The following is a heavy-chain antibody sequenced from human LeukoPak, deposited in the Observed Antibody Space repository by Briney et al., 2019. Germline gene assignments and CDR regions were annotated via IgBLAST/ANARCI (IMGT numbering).Heavy chain of an antibody. CDR2: ISSSGSA. CDR3: ARLIYNPYANNWRFDY. CDR1: GGSISSYY. D-gene: IGHD1-1*01. J-gene: IGHJ4*02. Sequence: SETLSLTCTVTGGSISSYYWSWIRQPPGKGLEWIGYISSSGSANYNPSLKSRVIISTDMSKNRFSLKLTSVTAADTAVYFCARLIYNPYANNWRFDYWGQGILVTVSS. V-gene: IGHV4-59*08.